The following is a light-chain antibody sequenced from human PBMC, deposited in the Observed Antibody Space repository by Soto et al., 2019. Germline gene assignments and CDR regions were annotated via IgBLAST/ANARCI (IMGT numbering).Light chain of an antibody. Sequence: SVLTQPPSVSGAPGQRGTISCTGSSSNIGAGYDVHWYQQLPGNAPKLLIYGNSNRPSGVPDRFSGSKSGTSASLAITGLQAEDEADYSGQAYDSSFSDVVFGGGTKVTVL. CDR3: QAYDSSFSDVV. CDR1: SSNIGAGYD. CDR2: GNS. J-gene: IGLJ2*01. V-gene: IGLV1-40*01.